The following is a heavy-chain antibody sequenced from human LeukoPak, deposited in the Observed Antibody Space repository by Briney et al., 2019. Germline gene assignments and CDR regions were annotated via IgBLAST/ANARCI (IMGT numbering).Heavy chain of an antibody. J-gene: IGHJ5*02. Sequence: GGSLRLSCSASAFTFSSYAMHWVRQAPGSGRGWVAVISYDGSNKYYADSVKGRFTISRDNSKNTLYLQMNSLRAEDTAVYYCARDLRYDFWSGPHNWFDPWGQGTLVTVSS. D-gene: IGHD3-3*01. CDR2: ISYDGSNK. CDR1: AFTFSSYA. CDR3: ARDLRYDFWSGPHNWFDP. V-gene: IGHV3-30-3*01.